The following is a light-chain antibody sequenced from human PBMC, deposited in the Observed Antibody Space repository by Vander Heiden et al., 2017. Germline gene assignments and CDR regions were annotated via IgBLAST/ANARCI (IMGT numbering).Light chain of an antibody. V-gene: IGKV1-39*01. J-gene: IGKJ1*01. CDR3: QQSYRTPWT. CDR1: QSITNY. Sequence: DIQMTQSPSSLSASVGDRVTITCRASQSITNYLNWYQQKPGKAPKLLIYDASSLQSGVPSRFSGSGSGTDFTLTISTLQPEDYATYHCQQSYRTPWTFGQGTKVEIK. CDR2: DAS.